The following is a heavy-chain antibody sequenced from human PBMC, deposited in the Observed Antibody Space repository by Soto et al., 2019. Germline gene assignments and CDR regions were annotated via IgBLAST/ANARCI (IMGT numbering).Heavy chain of an antibody. CDR1: GFTFSSYA. D-gene: IGHD1-7*01. Sequence: EVQLLESGGGLVQPGGSLRLSCAASGFTFSSYAMNWVRQAPGKGLEWVSAISGSGGSTYYADSVKGRFTISRDSSKNTLYLQMNSLIAEDTAVYYCAKGNSWSPALVLDIWGQGTMVTVSS. J-gene: IGHJ3*02. CDR2: ISGSGGST. V-gene: IGHV3-23*01. CDR3: AKGNSWSPALVLDI.